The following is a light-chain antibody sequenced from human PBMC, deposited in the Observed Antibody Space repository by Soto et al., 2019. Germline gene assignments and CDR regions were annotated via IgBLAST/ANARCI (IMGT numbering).Light chain of an antibody. CDR1: QTVSSSY. Sequence: EIVLTQSPGTLSLSPGERVTLSCRASQTVSSSYLAWYQQKPGQAPRLLIYGASSRATGIPDRFSGSGSETDFTLTIRRLEPEDFAVYYCQQYGTSPLTFGPGTKVDIK. J-gene: IGKJ3*01. CDR2: GAS. CDR3: QQYGTSPLT. V-gene: IGKV3-20*01.